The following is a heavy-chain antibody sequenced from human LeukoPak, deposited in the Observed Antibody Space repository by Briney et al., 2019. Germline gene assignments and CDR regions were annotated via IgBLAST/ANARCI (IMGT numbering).Heavy chain of an antibody. V-gene: IGHV3-23*01. CDR1: EFTFSTYA. CDR3: AKSSGPGGYYYYGMDV. Sequence: GGSLRLSCAASEFTFSTYAMSWVRQAPGKGLEWVSGISGDGGTTYYADSVRGRFTISRDNSKNTLYLQMNSLRAEDTAVYYCAKSSGPGGYYYYGMDVWGQGTTVTVSS. D-gene: IGHD6-19*01. CDR2: ISGDGGTT. J-gene: IGHJ6*02.